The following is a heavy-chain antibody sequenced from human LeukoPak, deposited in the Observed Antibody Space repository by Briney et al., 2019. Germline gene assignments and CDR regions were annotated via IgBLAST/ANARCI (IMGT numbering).Heavy chain of an antibody. CDR3: ARGMVVVVAATGGYYYYGMDV. CDR1: GGSFSGYY. CDR2: INHSGST. D-gene: IGHD2-15*01. Sequence: SETLSLTCAVYGGSFSGYYWSWIRQPPGKGLEWIGEINHSGSTNYNPSLKSRVTISVDTSKNQFSLKLSSVTAADTAVYYCARGMVVVVAATGGYYYYGMDVWGQGTTVTASS. V-gene: IGHV4-34*01. J-gene: IGHJ6*02.